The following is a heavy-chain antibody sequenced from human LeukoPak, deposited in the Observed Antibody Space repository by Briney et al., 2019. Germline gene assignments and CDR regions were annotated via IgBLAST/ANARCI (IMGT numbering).Heavy chain of an antibody. D-gene: IGHD3-10*01. CDR3: ARAVYYSNYLGY. CDR2: IKQDGSEK. Sequence: GGSLRLSCAASGFTFSSYWMTWVRQAPGKGLEWVAKIKQDGSEKYYVDSVKGRFTISRDNAKNTLYLQMNSLRAEDTAMYYCARAVYYSNYLGYWGQGTLVTVSS. V-gene: IGHV3-7*02. CDR1: GFTFSSYW. J-gene: IGHJ4*01.